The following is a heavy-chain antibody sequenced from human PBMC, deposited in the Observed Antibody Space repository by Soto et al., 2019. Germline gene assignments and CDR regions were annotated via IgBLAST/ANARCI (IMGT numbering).Heavy chain of an antibody. D-gene: IGHD3-9*01. Sequence: QVQLVQSGAEVKKPGSSVKVSSKASGGTFSSYTISWVRQAPGQGLEWMGRIIPILGIANYAQKFQGRVTITADKSTSTAYMELSSLRSEDTAVYYCARGDILTAFDYWGQGTLVTVSS. V-gene: IGHV1-69*02. CDR3: ARGDILTAFDY. CDR1: GGTFSSYT. J-gene: IGHJ4*02. CDR2: IIPILGIA.